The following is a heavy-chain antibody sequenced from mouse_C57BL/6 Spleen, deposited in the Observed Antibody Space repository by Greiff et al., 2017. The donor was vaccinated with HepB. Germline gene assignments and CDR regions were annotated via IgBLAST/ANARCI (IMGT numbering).Heavy chain of an antibody. D-gene: IGHD1-1*01. CDR3: ARGYYYGSSYLWYFDV. CDR2: IDPSDSDT. J-gene: IGHJ1*03. V-gene: IGHV1-69*01. CDR1: GYTFTSYW. Sequence: QVQLQQPGAELVMPGASVKLSCKASGYTFTSYWMHWVKQRPGQGLEWIGEIDPSDSDTNYNQKFKGKSTLTVDKSSSTAYMQLSSLTSEDSAVYYCARGYYYGSSYLWYFDVWGTGTTVTVSS.